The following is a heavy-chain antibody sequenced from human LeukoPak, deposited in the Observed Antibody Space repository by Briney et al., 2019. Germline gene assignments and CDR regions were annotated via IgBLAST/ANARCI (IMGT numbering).Heavy chain of an antibody. D-gene: IGHD3-10*01. J-gene: IGHJ5*02. CDR2: ISAYNGNT. Sequence: GASVKVSCKASGYTFTSYGISWVRQAPGQGLEWMGWISAYNGNTNYAQKLQGRVTMTTDTSTSTAYMELRSLRSDDTAVYYCARDRDGYGSGSYRAPPPQYNWFDPWGQGTLVTVSS. CDR1: GYTFTSYG. CDR3: ARDRDGYGSGSYRAPPPQYNWFDP. V-gene: IGHV1-18*01.